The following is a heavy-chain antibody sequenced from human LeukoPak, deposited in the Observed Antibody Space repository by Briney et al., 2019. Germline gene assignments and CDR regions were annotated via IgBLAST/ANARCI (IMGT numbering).Heavy chain of an antibody. CDR3: ARFGEWLAYYYYYGMDV. CDR1: GFTFSSYW. CDR2: IKQDGSEK. V-gene: IGHV3-7*01. Sequence: GGSLRLSCAASGFTFSSYWMSWVRQAPGKGLEWVANIKQDGSEKYYVDSVKGRFTISRDNAKNSLYLQMNSLRAEDTAVYYCARFGEWLAYYYYYGMDVWGQGTTVTVSS. D-gene: IGHD6-19*01. J-gene: IGHJ6*02.